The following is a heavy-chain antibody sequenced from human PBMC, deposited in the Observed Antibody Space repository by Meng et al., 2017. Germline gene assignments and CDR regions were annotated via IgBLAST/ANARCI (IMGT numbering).Heavy chain of an antibody. CDR1: GYTLTSYA. CDR2: INPNTGNP. D-gene: IGHD6-19*01. J-gene: IGHJ4*02. Sequence: QGTWVQSGSQLKQPGASVKVSCKSSGYTLTSYAMNWARQAPRQGLEWLGWINPNTGNPTYAQGFTGRFVFSLDTSVSTAYLQISSLKAEDTAVYYCARMGIAVAGTLGWEDYWGQGTLVTVSS. V-gene: IGHV7-4-1*02. CDR3: ARMGIAVAGTLGWEDY.